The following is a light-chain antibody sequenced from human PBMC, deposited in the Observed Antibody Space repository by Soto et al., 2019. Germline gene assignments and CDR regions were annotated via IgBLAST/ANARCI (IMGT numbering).Light chain of an antibody. CDR3: QSYDSSLSGV. CDR1: SSNIGAGYD. J-gene: IGLJ3*02. V-gene: IGLV1-40*01. Sequence: QSVLTQPPSVSGAPGQRVTISCTASSSNIGAGYDVHWYQQLPGTAPKLLIYGNSNRPSGVPDRFSGSKSGTSASLAITGLQAEDEAEYYCQSYDSSLSGVFGGGTKLTVL. CDR2: GNS.